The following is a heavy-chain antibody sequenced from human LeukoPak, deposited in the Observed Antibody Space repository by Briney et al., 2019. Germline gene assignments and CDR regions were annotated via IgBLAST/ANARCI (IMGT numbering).Heavy chain of an antibody. CDR2: ISISSSYI. J-gene: IGHJ4*02. Sequence: GGSLRLSCAASGFTFSSYSMTWVRQAPGKGLEWVSSISISSSYIYYADSVKGRFTISRDNAKNSLYLQMNSLRAEDTAVYYCARGRYCSSTSCYFSPLFDYWGQGTLVTVSS. V-gene: IGHV3-21*01. CDR3: ARGRYCSSTSCYFSPLFDY. D-gene: IGHD2-2*01. CDR1: GFTFSSYS.